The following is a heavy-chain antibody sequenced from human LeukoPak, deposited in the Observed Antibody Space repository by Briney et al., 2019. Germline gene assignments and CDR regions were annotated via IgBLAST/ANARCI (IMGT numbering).Heavy chain of an antibody. V-gene: IGHV4-34*01. CDR2: INHSGST. J-gene: IGHJ4*02. D-gene: IGHD1-26*01. CDR1: GGSFSGYY. CDR3: ARDVRYSGSYPSPDY. Sequence: SETLSLTCAVYGGSFSGYYWSWIRQPPGKGLEWIGEINHSGSTNYNPSLKSRVTISVDTSKNQFSLKLSSVTAADTAVYYCARDVRYSGSYPSPDYWGQGTLVTVSS.